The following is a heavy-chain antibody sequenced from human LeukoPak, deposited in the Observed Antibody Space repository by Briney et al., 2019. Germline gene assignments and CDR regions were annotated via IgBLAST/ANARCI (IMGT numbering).Heavy chain of an antibody. Sequence: ASVKVSCKASGYTFTGYYMHWVRQAPGQGLEWMGWINPNSGGTNYAQKFQGRVTMTRDTSISTAYMELSRLRSDDTAVYYCARISGYCSSTSCYDYWGREPWSPSPQ. D-gene: IGHD2-2*01. V-gene: IGHV1-2*02. CDR3: ARISGYCSSTSCYDY. CDR2: INPNSGGT. J-gene: IGHJ4*02. CDR1: GYTFTGYY.